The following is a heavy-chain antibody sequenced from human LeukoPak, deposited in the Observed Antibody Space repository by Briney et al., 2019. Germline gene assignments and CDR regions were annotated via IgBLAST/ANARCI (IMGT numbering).Heavy chain of an antibody. CDR3: ASGGRGYYFDY. D-gene: IGHD3-10*01. J-gene: IGHJ4*02. CDR2: IYYSGST. CDR1: GGSISSSSYY. V-gene: IGHV4-39*01. Sequence: SSETLSLTCTVSGGSISSSSYYWGWIRQPPGKGLEWIGSIYYSGSTYYNPSLKSRVTISVDTSKNQFSLKLSSVTAADTAVYYCASGGRGYYFDYWGQGTLVTVSS.